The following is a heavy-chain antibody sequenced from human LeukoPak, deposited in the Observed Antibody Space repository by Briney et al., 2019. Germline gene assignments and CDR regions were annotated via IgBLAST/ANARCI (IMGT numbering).Heavy chain of an antibody. D-gene: IGHD6-13*01. CDR1: GFTFSNYG. Sequence: PGGSLRLSCAASGFTFSNYGMSWVRQAPGKGLEWVANIKQDGSEKYYVDSVKGRFTISRDNAKNSLYLQMNSLRAEDTAVYYCASATYSSSWGFDYWGQGTLVTVSS. CDR2: IKQDGSEK. CDR3: ASATYSSSWGFDY. V-gene: IGHV3-7*01. J-gene: IGHJ4*02.